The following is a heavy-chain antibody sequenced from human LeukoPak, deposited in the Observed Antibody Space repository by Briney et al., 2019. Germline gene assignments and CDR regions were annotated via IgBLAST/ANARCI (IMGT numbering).Heavy chain of an antibody. Sequence: PGGSLRLSCAASGFTFSSYSMNWVRQAPGKGLEWVSYISSSSSTIYYADSVKGRFTISRDNAKNSLYLQMNSLRAEDTAVYYCAREAYSGSGLYWGQGTLVTVSS. V-gene: IGHV3-48*01. CDR3: AREAYSGSGLY. J-gene: IGHJ4*02. CDR1: GFTFSSYS. CDR2: ISSSSSTI. D-gene: IGHD1-26*01.